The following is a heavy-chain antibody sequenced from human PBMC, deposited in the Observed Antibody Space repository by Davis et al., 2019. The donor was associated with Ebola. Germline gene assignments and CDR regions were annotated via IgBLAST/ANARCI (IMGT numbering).Heavy chain of an antibody. CDR2: IYQSGST. J-gene: IGHJ3*02. D-gene: IGHD3-22*01. CDR1: GFIFSDKY. V-gene: IGHV4-38-2*01. Sequence: GSLRLSCAASGFIFSDKYMSWVRQAPGKGLEWIGSIYQSGSTYYNPSLKSRVSISVDTSKNQFSLKLTSVTAADTALYYCARSSGYYYQRLLRAFDIWGQGTMVAVSS. CDR3: ARSSGYYYQRLLRAFDI.